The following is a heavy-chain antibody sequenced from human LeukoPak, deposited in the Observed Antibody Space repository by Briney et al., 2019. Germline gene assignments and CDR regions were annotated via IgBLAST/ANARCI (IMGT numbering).Heavy chain of an antibody. V-gene: IGHV3-73*01. J-gene: IGHJ4*02. CDR1: GFTFSDSG. CDR2: MRSKTQNYAT. CDR3: TNYDDSSDLWGY. Sequence: GGSLRLSCVASGFTFSDSGMHWVRQAPGIGLEWVGRMRSKTQNYATAYAASVKGRFTISREDSKNTAFLQRNSLKTEDTAVYYCTNYDDSSDLWGYWGQGTLVTVSS. D-gene: IGHD3-22*01.